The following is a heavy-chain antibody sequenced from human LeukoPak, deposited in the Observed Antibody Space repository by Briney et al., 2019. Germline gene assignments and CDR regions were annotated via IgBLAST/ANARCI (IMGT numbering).Heavy chain of an antibody. CDR3: AREETTVTTTDAFDI. Sequence: GGSLRLSCAASGFTFSSYSMNWVRQAPGKGLEWVSSISSSSSYIYYADSVKGRFTISRDNAKNSLYLQMNSLRAEDTAVYYCAREETTVTTTDAFDIWGQGTMVTVSS. CDR2: ISSSSSYI. CDR1: GFTFSSYS. V-gene: IGHV3-21*01. D-gene: IGHD4-17*01. J-gene: IGHJ3*02.